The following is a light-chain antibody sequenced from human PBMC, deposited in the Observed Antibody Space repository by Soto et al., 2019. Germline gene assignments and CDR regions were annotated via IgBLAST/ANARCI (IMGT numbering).Light chain of an antibody. V-gene: IGLV2-14*03. CDR1: SGDVGGYNY. Sequence: QLALTHPVSVSGSPGQSITISCTGKSGDVGGYNYVSWYQHHPGKAPKLIIYDVTNRPSGVSNPFSGSKSGNTASLTISGLQPEDEADYYCSSYTTSNTRQIVFGTGTKVTVL. CDR3: SSYTTSNTRQIV. J-gene: IGLJ1*01. CDR2: DVT.